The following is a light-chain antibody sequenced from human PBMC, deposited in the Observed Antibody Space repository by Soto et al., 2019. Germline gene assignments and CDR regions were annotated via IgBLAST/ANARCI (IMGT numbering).Light chain of an antibody. CDR1: QSVSSSY. J-gene: IGKJ1*01. CDR3: RQYVRSPPSWT. CDR2: DAS. Sequence: ETVLTQSPGTLSLSPGERATLSCRASQSVSSSYLAWYQQKPGQAPRLLIYDASSRATGIPDRFSGSGSGTDFTLTISRLEPEYFAVYYWRQYVRSPPSWTFGQGTKVEIK. V-gene: IGKV3-20*01.